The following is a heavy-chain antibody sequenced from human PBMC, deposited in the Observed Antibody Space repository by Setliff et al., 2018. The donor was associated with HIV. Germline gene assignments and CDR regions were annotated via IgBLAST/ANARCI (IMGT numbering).Heavy chain of an antibody. V-gene: IGHV3-30*02. Sequence: GGSLRLSCAASGFTFSSYGMHWVRQAPGKGLEWVTFIRSDGSNKYYADSVKGRFTISRDNSKNTLFLQMNSLRSEDTAVYYCAKEDRRVTSVDYWGQGTPVTVSS. D-gene: IGHD2-2*01. J-gene: IGHJ4*02. CDR1: GFTFSSYG. CDR2: IRSDGSNK. CDR3: AKEDRRVTSVDY.